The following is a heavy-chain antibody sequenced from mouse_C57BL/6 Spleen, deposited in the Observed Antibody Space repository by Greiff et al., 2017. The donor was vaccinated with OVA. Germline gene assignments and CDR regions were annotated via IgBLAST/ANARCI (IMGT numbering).Heavy chain of an antibody. CDR2: IDPSGSCT. CDR1: GYTFTSYW. J-gene: IGHJ1*03. Sequence: QVQLQQPGAELVMPGASVTLSCKASGYTFTSYWMHWVKQRPGQGLEWIGEIDPSGSCTNYNQQFKGKSTLTVAKYTSTAYMPLSSMTSEDSAVYYCAFFYGSSCGYFDVWGTGTTVTVSA. D-gene: IGHD1-1*01. CDR3: AFFYGSSCGYFDV. V-gene: IGHV1-69*01.